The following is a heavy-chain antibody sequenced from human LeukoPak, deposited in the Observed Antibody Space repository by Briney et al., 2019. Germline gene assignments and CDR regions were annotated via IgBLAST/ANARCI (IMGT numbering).Heavy chain of an antibody. Sequence: GGSLRLSCAASGFTFISYWLTWVRQAPGKGLEWVANIKQDGSEKYYVGSVKGRFTISRDNAKNSLYLQMNSLRAEDTAVYYCARVQRGYSYNPLGYYYYYMDVWGKGTTVTISS. J-gene: IGHJ6*03. D-gene: IGHD5-18*01. CDR3: ARVQRGYSYNPLGYYYYYMDV. V-gene: IGHV3-7*01. CDR1: GFTFISYW. CDR2: IKQDGSEK.